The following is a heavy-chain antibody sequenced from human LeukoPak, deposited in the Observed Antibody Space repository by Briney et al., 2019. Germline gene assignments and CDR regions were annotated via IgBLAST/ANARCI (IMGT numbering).Heavy chain of an antibody. CDR1: GFTFSSYG. J-gene: IGHJ4*02. D-gene: IGHD1-26*01. CDR2: IWYDGSNK. CDR3: ARDQRGSYCLDY. V-gene: IGHV3-33*01. Sequence: GRSLRLSCAAPGFTFSSYGMHWVRQAPGKGLEWVAVIWYDGSNKYYADSVKGRFTISRDNSKNTLYLQMNSLRAEDTAVYYCARDQRGSYCLDYWGQGTLVTVSS.